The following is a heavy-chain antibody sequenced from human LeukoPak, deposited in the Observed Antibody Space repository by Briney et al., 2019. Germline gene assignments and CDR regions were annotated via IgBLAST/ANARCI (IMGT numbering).Heavy chain of an antibody. CDR2: VNPNSGGT. V-gene: IGHV1-2*02. CDR3: ARVPKGAARPDY. D-gene: IGHD6-6*01. J-gene: IGHJ4*02. Sequence: ASVKVSCKASGYTFIGYYVHWVRQAPGQGLEWMGWVNPNSGGTDYAQKFQGRITMTRETSISTAYMELSSLRSEDTAVYYCARVPKGAARPDYWGQGTLVTVSS. CDR1: GYTFIGYY.